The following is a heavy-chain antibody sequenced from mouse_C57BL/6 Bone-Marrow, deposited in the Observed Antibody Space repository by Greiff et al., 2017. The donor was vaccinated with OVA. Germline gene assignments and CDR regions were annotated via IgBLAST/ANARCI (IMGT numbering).Heavy chain of an antibody. CDR1: GFTFSDYY. J-gene: IGHJ2*01. CDR3: ARRGSSYYFDY. V-gene: IGHV5-12*01. CDR2: ISNGGGST. D-gene: IGHD1-1*01. Sequence: DVMLVESGGGLVQPGGSLKLSCAASGFTFSDYYMYWVRQTPEKRLEWVAYISNGGGSTYYPDTVKGRFTISRDNAKKTLYLQMSRLKSEDTAMYYGARRGSSYYFDYWGQGTTLTVSS.